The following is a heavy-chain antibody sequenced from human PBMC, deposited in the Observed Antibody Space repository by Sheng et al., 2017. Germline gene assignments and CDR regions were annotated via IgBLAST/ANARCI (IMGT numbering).Heavy chain of an antibody. CDR2: IRYDGTKT. CDR3: AKAASTYYYYGLFDC. J-gene: IGHJ4*01. D-gene: IGHD3-16*01. CDR1: GFTFSSYG. V-gene: IGHV3-30*02. Sequence: QVQLVESGGGVVQPGGSLRLSCAASGFTFSSYGMHWVRQAPGKGLEWVAFIRYDGTKTYYEDSVKGRFTLSRDNSRNTLSLQMNSLRADDTAMYYCAKAASTYYYYGLFDCWGHGTLVTVSS.